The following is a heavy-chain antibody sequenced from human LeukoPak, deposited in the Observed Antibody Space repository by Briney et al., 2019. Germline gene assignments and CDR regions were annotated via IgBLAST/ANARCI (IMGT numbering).Heavy chain of an antibody. D-gene: IGHD4-17*01. CDR1: GFTFSSFA. Sequence: GGSLRLSCAASGFTFSSFAMSWVRQAPGKGLEWVSTISGSGGTTKYAGSVRGRFTFSRDNSKNTLYLQMNSLRAEDTAVYYCAKDLPDYGDYIEGYWGQGTLVTVSS. CDR2: ISGSGGTT. CDR3: AKDLPDYGDYIEGY. V-gene: IGHV3-23*01. J-gene: IGHJ4*02.